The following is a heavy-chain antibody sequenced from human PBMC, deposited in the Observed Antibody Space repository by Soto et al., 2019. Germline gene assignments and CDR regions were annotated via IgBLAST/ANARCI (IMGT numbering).Heavy chain of an antibody. CDR1: GDSVSGDYY. D-gene: IGHD3-9*01. J-gene: IGHJ4*02. V-gene: IGHV4-31*03. CDR2: ISYSGST. Sequence: SETLSLTCTVSGDSVSGDYYWSWIRQYRGKGLEWLAYISYSGSTYYNPSLESRLSISLDTSKNQISLRLICVTAADTAVYYCARALEVLTNNSPWRYWGQATQGTAPQ. CDR3: ARALEVLTNNSPWRY.